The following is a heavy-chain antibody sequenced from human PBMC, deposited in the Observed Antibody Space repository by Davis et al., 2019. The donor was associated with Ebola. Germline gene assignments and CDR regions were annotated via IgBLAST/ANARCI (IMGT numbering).Heavy chain of an antibody. V-gene: IGHV3-33*01. CDR3: ARVPVLVVYGLDV. J-gene: IGHJ6*02. D-gene: IGHD2-8*02. Sequence: GGSLRLSCAASGFTFSSYGMHWVRQAPGKGLEWVAVIWYDGSNKYYADSVKGRFTISRDNSKNTLYLQMNSLRAEDTAVYYCARVPVLVVYGLDVWGQGTTVTVSS. CDR1: GFTFSSYG. CDR2: IWYDGSNK.